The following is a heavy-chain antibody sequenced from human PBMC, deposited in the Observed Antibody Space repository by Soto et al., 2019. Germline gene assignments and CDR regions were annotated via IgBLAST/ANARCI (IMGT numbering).Heavy chain of an antibody. J-gene: IGHJ6*02. CDR2: IRSKANSYAT. CDR1: GFTFSGSA. Sequence: GGSLRLSCAASGFTFSGSAMHWVRQASGKGLEWVGRIRSKANSYATAYAASVKGRFTISRDDSKNTAYLQMNSLKTEDTAVYYCTIVVVPADKGAYYYGMDVWGQGTKVTVYS. D-gene: IGHD2-2*01. V-gene: IGHV3-73*01. CDR3: TIVVVPADKGAYYYGMDV.